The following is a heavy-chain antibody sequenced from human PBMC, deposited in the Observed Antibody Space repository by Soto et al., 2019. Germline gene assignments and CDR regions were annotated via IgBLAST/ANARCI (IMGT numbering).Heavy chain of an antibody. D-gene: IGHD3-22*01. CDR1: GFTFRSYS. CDR3: ARASYYYDGSGYHGY. Sequence: SLRLSRAAPGFTFRSYSMNWVRPAPGKGLEWVSSISSSGSYIYYADSVKGRFTISRDNAKNSLYLQMNSLRAEDTAVYYCARASYYYDGSGYHGYWGQGTLVTVSS. CDR2: ISSSGSYI. J-gene: IGHJ4*02. V-gene: IGHV3-21*01.